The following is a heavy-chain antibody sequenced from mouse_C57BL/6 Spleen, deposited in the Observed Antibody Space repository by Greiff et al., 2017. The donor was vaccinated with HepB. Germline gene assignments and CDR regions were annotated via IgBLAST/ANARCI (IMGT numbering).Heavy chain of an antibody. CDR3: ARDYYGSSSYYFDY. CDR2: IYPRRGNT. Sequence: VQLQQSGAELARPGASVKLSCKASGYTFTSYGISWVKQRTGQGLEWIGEIYPRRGNTYYNEKFKGKATLTADKSSSTAYMELLSLTSDDSAVYFCARDYYGSSSYYFDYWGQGTTLTVSS. V-gene: IGHV1-81*01. J-gene: IGHJ2*01. CDR1: GYTFTSYG. D-gene: IGHD1-1*01.